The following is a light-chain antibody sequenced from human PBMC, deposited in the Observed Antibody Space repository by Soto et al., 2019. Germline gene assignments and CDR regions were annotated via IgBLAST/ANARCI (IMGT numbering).Light chain of an antibody. J-gene: IGLJ3*02. CDR1: FSNIGAGYD. CDR3: QSYDSSRINSV. CDR2: GNS. Sequence: QSVLTQPPSVSGAPGQWVTISCTGRFSNIGAGYDVHWYQQFPGTVPKLLIYGNSNRPSGVPDRFSGSKSGTSASLAITGLQAEDEADYYCQSYDSSRINSVFGGGTKLTVL. V-gene: IGLV1-40*01.